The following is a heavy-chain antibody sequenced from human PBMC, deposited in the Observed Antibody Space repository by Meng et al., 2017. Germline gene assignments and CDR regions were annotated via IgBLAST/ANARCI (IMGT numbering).Heavy chain of an antibody. V-gene: IGHV6-1*01. CDR2: AYYRSKWYH. D-gene: IGHD1-26*01. CDR1: GDSVSSNSAA. CDR3: ARGSYSFDS. J-gene: IGHJ4*02. Sequence: QLQRQHAGPGLVKPSHTLSRICAISGDSVSSNSAAWNWIRQSPSRGLEWLGRAYYRSKWYHDYAESVKSRISIDPDTSKNQFSLQLRSVTPEDSAVYYCARGSYSFDSWGQRTLVTVSS.